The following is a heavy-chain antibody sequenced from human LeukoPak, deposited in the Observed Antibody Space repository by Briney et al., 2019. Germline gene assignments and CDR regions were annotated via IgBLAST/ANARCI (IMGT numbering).Heavy chain of an antibody. CDR2: INPNSGGT. V-gene: IGHV1-2*04. J-gene: IGHJ4*02. CDR1: GYTFTGYY. D-gene: IGHD2-15*01. Sequence: ASVKVSCKASGYTFTGYYMHWVRQAPGQGLEWMGRINPNSGGTNYAQKFQGWVTMTRDTSISTAYMELSRLRSDDTAVYYCARGPRGPRGCSGGSCYSVFLGYWGQGTLVTVSS. CDR3: ARGPRGPRGCSGGSCYSVFLGY.